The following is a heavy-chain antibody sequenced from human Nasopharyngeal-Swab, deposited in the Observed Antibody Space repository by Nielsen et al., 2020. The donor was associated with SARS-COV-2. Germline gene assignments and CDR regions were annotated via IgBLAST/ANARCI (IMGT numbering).Heavy chain of an antibody. D-gene: IGHD2-2*02. CDR1: GFTFSSYS. CDR3: ARRYCNSTSCYIFDY. CDR2: ISSSSSYI. V-gene: IGHV3-21*01. J-gene: IGHJ4*02. Sequence: GESLKISCAASGFTFSSYSMNWVRQAPGKGLEWVSSISSSSSYIYYADPVKGRFTISRDNAKNSLYLQMNSLRAEDTAVYYCARRYCNSTSCYIFDYWGQGTLVTVSS.